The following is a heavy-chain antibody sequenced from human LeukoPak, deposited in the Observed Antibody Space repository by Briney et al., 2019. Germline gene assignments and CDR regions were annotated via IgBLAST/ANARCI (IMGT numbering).Heavy chain of an antibody. D-gene: IGHD6-6*01. CDR3: AKEKSSSSYYYDYYYMDV. J-gene: IGHJ6*03. Sequence: SVKLSFKASGGTFSCYAISMVRHAPGQGLEWMGGIIPIFGTANYAQKFQGRVTITTDESTSTAYMELSSLRSEDTAVYYCAKEKSSSSYYYDYYYMDVWLKGTTVTVSS. CDR1: GGTFSCYA. V-gene: IGHV1-69*05. CDR2: IIPIFGTA.